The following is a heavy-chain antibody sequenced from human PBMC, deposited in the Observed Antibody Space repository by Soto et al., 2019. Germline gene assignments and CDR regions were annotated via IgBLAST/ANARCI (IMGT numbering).Heavy chain of an antibody. CDR1: GGSVSSGSYY. CDR3: ARACYYDSSGYYYRVFDY. V-gene: IGHV4-61*01. Sequence: SETLSLTCTVSGGSVSSGSYYWSWIRQPPGKGLEWIGYIYYSGSTNYNPSLKSRVTISVDTSKNQFSLKLSSVTAADPAVYYCARACYYDSSGYYYRVFDYWGQGTLVTVSS. CDR2: IYYSGST. J-gene: IGHJ4*02. D-gene: IGHD3-22*01.